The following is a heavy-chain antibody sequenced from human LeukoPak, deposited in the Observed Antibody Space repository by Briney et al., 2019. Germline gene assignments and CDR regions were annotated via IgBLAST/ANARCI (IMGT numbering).Heavy chain of an antibody. CDR3: AKSGGSGLIDY. CDR1: GGSISSSSYY. Sequence: SETLSLTCTVSGGSISSSSYYWGWIRQPPGKGLEWIGSIYHSGSTYYNPSLKSRVTISVDTSKNQSSLKLSSVTAADTAVYYCAKSGGSGLIDYWGQGTLVTVSS. V-gene: IGHV4-39*01. J-gene: IGHJ4*02. D-gene: IGHD1-26*01. CDR2: IYHSGST.